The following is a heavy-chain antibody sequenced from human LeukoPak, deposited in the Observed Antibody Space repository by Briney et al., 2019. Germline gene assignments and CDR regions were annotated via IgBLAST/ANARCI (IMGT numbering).Heavy chain of an antibody. D-gene: IGHD1-14*01. CDR1: GLNFSSYG. J-gene: IGHJ4*02. CDR3: ARVYRRYFDY. V-gene: IGHV3-21*01. CDR2: ISGSGRDT. Sequence: PGGTLRLSCAASGLNFSSYGMTWVRQAPGKGLEWVSIISGSGRDTYYADAVKGRFTISRDNAKNSLYLQMNSLRAEDTAVYYCARVYRRYFDYWGQGTLVTVSS.